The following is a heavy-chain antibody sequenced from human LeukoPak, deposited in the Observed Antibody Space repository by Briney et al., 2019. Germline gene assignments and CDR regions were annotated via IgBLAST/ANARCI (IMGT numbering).Heavy chain of an antibody. CDR1: GFTFSSYA. D-gene: IGHD4-23*01. J-gene: IGHJ4*02. Sequence: GGSLRLSCAASGFTFSSYAMHWVRQAPGKGLEWVVVISYDGSNKYYADSVKGRFTISRYNSKNTLYLQMNSLRAEDTAVYYCARGGDTVVTPYDYWGQGTLVTVSS. CDR2: ISYDGSNK. CDR3: ARGGDTVVTPYDY. V-gene: IGHV3-30-3*01.